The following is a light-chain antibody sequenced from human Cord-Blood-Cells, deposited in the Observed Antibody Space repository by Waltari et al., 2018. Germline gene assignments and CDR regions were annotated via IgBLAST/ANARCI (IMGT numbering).Light chain of an antibody. J-gene: IGKJ1*01. V-gene: IGKV3-20*01. CDR3: QQYGSSPRT. Sequence: EIELTQSPRTLSLSPVERATLACRASQSVSSSYLAWYQQKPGQAPRLLIYGASSRATGIPDRFSGSGSGTDFTLTISRLEPEDFAVYYCQQYGSSPRTFGQGTKVEIK. CDR2: GAS. CDR1: QSVSSSY.